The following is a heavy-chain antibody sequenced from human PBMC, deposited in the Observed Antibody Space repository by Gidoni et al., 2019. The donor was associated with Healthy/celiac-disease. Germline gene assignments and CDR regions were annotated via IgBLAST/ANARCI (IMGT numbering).Heavy chain of an antibody. CDR3: ARESSGWYYFDY. CDR1: GFTVSSNY. V-gene: IGHV3-53*02. Sequence: EVQLVQTGGGLIPPGGSLRLSCAASGFTVSSNYMSWVRQAPGKGLEWVSVIYSGGSTYYADSVKGRFTISRDNSKNTLYLQMNSLRAEDTAVYYCARESSGWYYFDYGGQGTLVTVSS. J-gene: IGHJ4*02. CDR2: IYSGGST. D-gene: IGHD6-19*01.